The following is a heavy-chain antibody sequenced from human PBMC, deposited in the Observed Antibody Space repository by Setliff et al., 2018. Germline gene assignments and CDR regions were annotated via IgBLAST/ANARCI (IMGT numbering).Heavy chain of an antibody. J-gene: IGHJ4*02. V-gene: IGHV1-24*01. CDR2: FDPEDEET. CDR3: TRKYSSSWYWTWIYYFDY. CDR1: GYRLIEVS. D-gene: IGHD6-13*01. Sequence: RASVKVSCKVSGYRLIEVSMHWVRQAPGKGLEWMGGFDPEDEETIYAQKFQGRVTMTEDTSTDTAYMELSSLRSEDTAVYYCTRKYSSSWYWTWIYYFDYWGQGTLVTVSS.